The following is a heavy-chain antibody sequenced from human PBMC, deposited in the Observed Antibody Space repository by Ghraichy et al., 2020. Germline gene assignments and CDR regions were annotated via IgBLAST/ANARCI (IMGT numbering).Heavy chain of an antibody. J-gene: IGHJ4*02. CDR2: ISRDSVYI. CDR3: VRADGSGSFYY. V-gene: IGHV3-21*01. CDR1: GFNLGVYN. D-gene: IGHD3-10*01. Sequence: GGSLRLSCATSGFNLGVYNMNWLRWAPNRGLEWVASISRDSVYIYYGASVRGRFTISRDNAVKSIYLQMNSLRVDDTAMYYCVRADGSGSFYYWGQGTLVTVSS.